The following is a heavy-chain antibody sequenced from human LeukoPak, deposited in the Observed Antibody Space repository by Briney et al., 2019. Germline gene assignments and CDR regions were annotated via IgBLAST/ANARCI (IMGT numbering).Heavy chain of an antibody. J-gene: IGHJ5*02. V-gene: IGHV1-18*01. Sequence: GASVKVSCRTSGYTFTNYGINWVRQAPGQGLEWMGWINGHNSNTNYAQKFQGRVAMTIDTSTSTAYMELRNLRSDDTALYYCARDRPLVVVTDWGEFDPWGQGTLVTVSS. CDR3: ARDRPLVVVTDWGEFDP. CDR1: GYTFTNYG. CDR2: INGHNSNT. D-gene: IGHD2-21*02.